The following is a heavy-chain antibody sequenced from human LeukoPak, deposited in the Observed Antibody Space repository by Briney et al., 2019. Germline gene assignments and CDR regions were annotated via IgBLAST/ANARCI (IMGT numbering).Heavy chain of an antibody. CDR1: GGSFSDYY. CDR2: INHSGST. V-gene: IGHV4-34*01. J-gene: IGHJ6*02. CDR3: ARGNSSSWYFLRYYYYYGMDV. D-gene: IGHD6-13*01. Sequence: PSETLSLTCAVYGGSFSDYYWSWIRQPPGKGLEWIGEINHSGSTNYNPSLKSRVTISVDTSKNQFSLKLSSVTAADTAVYYCARGNSSSWYFLRYYYYYGMDVWGQGTTVTVSS.